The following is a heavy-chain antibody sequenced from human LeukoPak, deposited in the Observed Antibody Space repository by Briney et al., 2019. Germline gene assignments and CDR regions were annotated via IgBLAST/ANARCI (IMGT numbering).Heavy chain of an antibody. CDR2: IIPIFGTA. CDR1: GGTFSSYA. D-gene: IGHD4-17*01. J-gene: IGHJ4*02. CDR3: ARARDYGDYDFNY. V-gene: IGHV1-69*05. Sequence: ASVKVSCKASGGTFSSYAISWVRQAPEQGLEWMGGIIPIFGTANYAQKFQGRVTITTDESTSTAYMELSSLRSEDTAVYYCARARDYGDYDFNYWGQGTLVTVSS.